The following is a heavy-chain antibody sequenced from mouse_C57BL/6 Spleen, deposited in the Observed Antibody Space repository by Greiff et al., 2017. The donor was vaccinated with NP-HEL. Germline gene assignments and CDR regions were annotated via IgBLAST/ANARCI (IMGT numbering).Heavy chain of an antibody. CDR3: GRNYPRSYYAMDY. J-gene: IGHJ4*01. CDR2: INPNYGTT. D-gene: IGHD2-1*01. CDR1: GYSFTDYN. Sequence: VQLKESGPELVKPGASVKISCKASGYSFTDYNMNWVKQSNGKSLEWIGVINPNYGTTSYNQKFKGKATLTVDQSSSTAYMQLNSLTSEDSAVYYCGRNYPRSYYAMDYWGQGTSVTVSS. V-gene: IGHV1-39*01.